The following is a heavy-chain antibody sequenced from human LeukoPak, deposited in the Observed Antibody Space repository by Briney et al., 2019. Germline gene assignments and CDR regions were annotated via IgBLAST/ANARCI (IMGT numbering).Heavy chain of an antibody. CDR3: ARDPYYYGSGSSFDY. J-gene: IGHJ4*02. V-gene: IGHV3-21*01. Sequence: GGSLRLSCAASGFTFSSYSMNWVRQAPGKGLEWVSSISSSSSYIDYADSVKGRFTISRDNAKNSLYLQMNSLRAEDTAVYYCARDPYYYGSGSSFDYWGQGTLVTVSS. CDR1: GFTFSSYS. CDR2: ISSSSSYI. D-gene: IGHD3-10*01.